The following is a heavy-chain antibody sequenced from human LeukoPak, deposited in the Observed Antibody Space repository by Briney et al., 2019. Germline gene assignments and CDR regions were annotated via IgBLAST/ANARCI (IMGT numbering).Heavy chain of an antibody. V-gene: IGHV4-34*01. J-gene: IGHJ4*02. CDR2: INHSGST. D-gene: IGHD4-11*01. CDR3: ARGPHDYSNYEKPFDY. Sequence: PSETLSLTCAVYGGSFSGYYWSWIRQPPGKGLEWIGEINHSGSTNYNPSLKSRVTISVDTSKNQFSLKLSSVTAADTAVYYCARGPHDYSNYEKPFDYWGQGTLSPSPQ. CDR1: GGSFSGYY.